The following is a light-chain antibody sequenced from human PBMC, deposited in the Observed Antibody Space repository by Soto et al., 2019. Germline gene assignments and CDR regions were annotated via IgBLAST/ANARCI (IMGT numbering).Light chain of an antibody. CDR1: QSVGSSY. CDR2: AAS. CDR3: QQYSNSLYT. Sequence: EIVLTQFPGTLSLSPGDRATLSCRASQSVGSSYLAWYQHKPGQAPRLLIYAASSSATGIPDRFSGSGSGTDFARTINTLEPEDLAVYYCQQYSNSLYTFGQGTKLEIK. J-gene: IGKJ2*01. V-gene: IGKV3-20*01.